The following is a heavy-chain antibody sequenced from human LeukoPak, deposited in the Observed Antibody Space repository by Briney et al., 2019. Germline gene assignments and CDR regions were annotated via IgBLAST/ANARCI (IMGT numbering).Heavy chain of an antibody. CDR2: IHYTGTT. CDR1: GGSIRSSSYN. Sequence: PSETLSLTCTVSGGSIRSSSYNWGWIRPPPGRGLGWIGSIHYTGTTFYNPSLKSRVTISVDTSKNQFSLKLNSVTAADTAVYYCARTGGSFYFYYYMDVWGKGTTVTVSS. CDR3: ARTGGSFYFYYYMDV. D-gene: IGHD1-26*01. J-gene: IGHJ6*03. V-gene: IGHV4-39*07.